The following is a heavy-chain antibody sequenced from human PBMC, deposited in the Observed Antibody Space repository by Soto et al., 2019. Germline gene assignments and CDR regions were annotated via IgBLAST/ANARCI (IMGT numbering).Heavy chain of an antibody. J-gene: IGHJ6*02. V-gene: IGHV3-30*03. D-gene: IGHD5-18*01. CDR1: GSTFKNYG. CDR3: EIVNFRGYTPNYVMDV. Sequence: QVQLVESGGGVGQPGRSLRLSCAASGSTFKNYGMYWVRQAPGKGLEWMAVISYDGSNYYYAESVKGRFTISRDNSKNTLYLQMDSLRAEETAVYYWEIVNFRGYTPNYVMDVWGQGTTVTVSS. CDR2: ISYDGSNY.